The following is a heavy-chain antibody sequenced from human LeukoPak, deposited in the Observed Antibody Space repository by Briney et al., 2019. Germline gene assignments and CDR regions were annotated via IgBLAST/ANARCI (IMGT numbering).Heavy chain of an antibody. D-gene: IGHD3-10*01. CDR3: ARGLWFGGRYYFDY. J-gene: IGHJ4*02. V-gene: IGHV1-8*01. CDR2: MNPNSGNT. Sequence: GASVKVSCKASGYTFTSYDINWVRQATGQGLEWMGWMNPNSGNTGYAQKFQGRVTMTRNTSISTVYMELSSLRSEDTAVYYCARGLWFGGRYYFDYWGQGTLVTVSS. CDR1: GYTFTSYD.